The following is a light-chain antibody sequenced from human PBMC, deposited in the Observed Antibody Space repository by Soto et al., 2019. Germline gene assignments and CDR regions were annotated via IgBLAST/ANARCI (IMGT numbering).Light chain of an antibody. CDR3: TSYTSSSTRLVV. V-gene: IGLV2-14*01. J-gene: IGLJ2*01. CDR2: DVS. CDR1: SSDVGGYNY. Sequence: QSALTQPASVSGSPGQSITISCTGTSSDVGGYNYVSWYQQHPGKAPKLMIYDVSNRPSGVSNRFSGSKSGNTASLTISGLQAEDEADYYCTSYTSSSTRLVVFGGGTK.